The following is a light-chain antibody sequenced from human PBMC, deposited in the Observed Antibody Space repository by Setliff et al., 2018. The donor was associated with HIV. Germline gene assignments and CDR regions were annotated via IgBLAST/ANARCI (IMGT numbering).Light chain of an antibody. CDR1: SSDVGGYNY. CDR3: SSYAGSNNLPYV. J-gene: IGLJ1*01. CDR2: EVS. Sequence: QSVLTQPPSASGSPGQSVTTSCTGTSSDVGGYNYVSWYQQHPGKAPKLMIYEVSKRPSGVPDRFPGSKSGNTASLTVSGLQAEDEADYYCSSYAGSNNLPYVFGTGTKVTVL. V-gene: IGLV2-8*01.